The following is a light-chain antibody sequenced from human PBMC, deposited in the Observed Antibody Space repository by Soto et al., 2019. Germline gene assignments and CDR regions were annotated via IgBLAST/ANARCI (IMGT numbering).Light chain of an antibody. J-gene: IGKJ4*01. CDR1: QSVSSY. CDR2: DAS. CDR3: QQRSNWPLT. Sequence: EIVLTQSPATLSLSPGERATLSCRASQSVSSYLAWYQQKPGQAPRLLIHDASNRATGIPARFSGSGSGTDFTLPISSLEPEDFAVYYCQQRSNWPLTFGGGTKGEIK. V-gene: IGKV3-11*01.